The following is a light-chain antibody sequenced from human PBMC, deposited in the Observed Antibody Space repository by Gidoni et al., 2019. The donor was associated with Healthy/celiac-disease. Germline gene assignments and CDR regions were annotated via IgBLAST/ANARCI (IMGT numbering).Light chain of an antibody. CDR1: QSVSSY. J-gene: IGKJ2*01. CDR3: QQRSNWPRT. CDR2: AAS. V-gene: IGKV3-11*01. Sequence: EIALTQSPATLSLSPGERATLPCRASQSVSSYLAWYQQKPGKAPRLLIYAASNRATGIPARFSGSGSGTDFTLTISSLEPEDFAVYYCQQRSNWPRTFGQGAKLEIK.